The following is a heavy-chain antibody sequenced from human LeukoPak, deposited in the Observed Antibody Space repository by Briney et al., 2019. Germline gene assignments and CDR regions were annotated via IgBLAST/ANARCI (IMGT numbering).Heavy chain of an antibody. CDR3: AREPYGGTPFYFDY. Sequence: GGSLRLSCAASGFTFSSYGMHWVRQAPGKGLEWVSVIYSGGNTYYADSVKGRFTISRDISKNTLYLQMNSLRAEDTAVYYCAREPYGGTPFYFDYWGQGTLVTVSS. V-gene: IGHV3-53*01. D-gene: IGHD4-23*01. CDR2: IYSGGNT. CDR1: GFTFSSYG. J-gene: IGHJ4*02.